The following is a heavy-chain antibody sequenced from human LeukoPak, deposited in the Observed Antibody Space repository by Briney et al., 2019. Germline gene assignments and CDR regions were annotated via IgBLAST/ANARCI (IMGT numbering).Heavy chain of an antibody. D-gene: IGHD5-12*01. J-gene: IGHJ4*02. Sequence: PGGSLRLSCAASGFTFSSYSMNWVRQAPGKGLEWVSSISSSSSYIYYADSVKDRFTISRDNAKNSLYLQMNSLRAEDTAVYYCARMIVATRAFDYWGQGTLVTVSS. V-gene: IGHV3-21*01. CDR2: ISSSSSYI. CDR1: GFTFSSYS. CDR3: ARMIVATRAFDY.